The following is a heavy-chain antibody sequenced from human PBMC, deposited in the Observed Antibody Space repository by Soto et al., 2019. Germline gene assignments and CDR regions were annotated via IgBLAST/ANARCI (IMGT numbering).Heavy chain of an antibody. D-gene: IGHD1-1*01. CDR3: ARDPKLERQNAFDI. J-gene: IGHJ3*02. Sequence: GGSLRLSCAASGFTVSSNYMSWVRQAPGKGLEWVSVIYSGGSTYYADSVKGRFTISRDNSKNTLYLQMNSLRAEDTAVYYCARDPKLERQNAFDIWGQGTMVTVSS. V-gene: IGHV3-66*01. CDR2: IYSGGST. CDR1: GFTVSSNY.